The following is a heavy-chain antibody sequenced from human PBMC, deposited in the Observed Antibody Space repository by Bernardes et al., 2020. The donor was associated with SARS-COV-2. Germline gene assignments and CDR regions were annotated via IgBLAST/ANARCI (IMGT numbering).Heavy chain of an antibody. CDR3: ARDLRGRTGWILYLGMDV. J-gene: IGHJ6*02. Sequence: GGSLRLSCAASGFSVSSNYMSWVRQAPGKGLEWISVLYSGGDTYYADSVRDRFTISRDTSKNTVYLEMNSLRAEDTAVYYCARDLRGRTGWILYLGMDVWGQGTPVTVSS. D-gene: IGHD2-2*03. CDR2: LYSGGDT. CDR1: GFSVSSNY. V-gene: IGHV3-66*01.